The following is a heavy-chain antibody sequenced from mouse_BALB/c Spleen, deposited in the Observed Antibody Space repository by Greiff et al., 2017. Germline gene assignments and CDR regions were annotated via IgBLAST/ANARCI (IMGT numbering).Heavy chain of an antibody. D-gene: IGHD2-4*01. Sequence: EVQLQQSGPGLVKPSQSLSLTCTVTGYSITSDYAWNWIRQFPGNKLEWMGYISYSGSTSYNPSLKSRISITRDTSKNQFFLQLNSVTTEDTATYYCAVSTMIMWFAYWGQGTLVTVSA. CDR1: GYSITSDYA. CDR2: ISYSGST. J-gene: IGHJ3*01. V-gene: IGHV3-2*02. CDR3: AVSTMIMWFAY.